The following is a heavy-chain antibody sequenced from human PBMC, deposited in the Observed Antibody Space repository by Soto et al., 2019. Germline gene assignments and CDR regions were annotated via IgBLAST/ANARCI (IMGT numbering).Heavy chain of an antibody. CDR1: GFPFTSYG. D-gene: IGHD7-27*01. CDR2: INTNGNR. V-gene: IGHV3-23*01. Sequence: EVQLLESGGGLVQPGGSLRLSCAASGFPFTSYGVSWVRQAPGKGLEWVSTINTNGNRHYADSVKGRFTISRDSSESMLYLDMNNLRAEDTALYYCARKLGVGHYPFRHWGQGTLVTDSS. J-gene: IGHJ4*02. CDR3: ARKLGVGHYPFRH.